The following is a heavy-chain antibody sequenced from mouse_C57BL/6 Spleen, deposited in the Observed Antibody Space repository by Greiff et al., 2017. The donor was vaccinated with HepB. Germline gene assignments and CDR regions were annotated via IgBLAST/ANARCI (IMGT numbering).Heavy chain of an antibody. CDR3: TRRALFAY. J-gene: IGHJ3*01. Sequence: QVQLQQSGAELVRPGASVTLSCKASGYTFTDYEMHWVKQTPVHGLEWIGAIDPETGGTAYNQKFKGKAILTADKSSSTAYMELRSLTSDDSAVYYCTRRALFAYWGQGTLVTVSA. CDR2: IDPETGGT. CDR1: GYTFTDYE. V-gene: IGHV1-15*01.